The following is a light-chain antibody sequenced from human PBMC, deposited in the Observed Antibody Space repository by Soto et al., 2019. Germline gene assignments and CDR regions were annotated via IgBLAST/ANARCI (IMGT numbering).Light chain of an antibody. J-gene: IGKJ3*01. CDR3: QQYDYRPPT. V-gene: IGKV1-33*01. CDR1: QDISNS. CDR2: AAA. Sequence: DIQMTQSPSSLSASVGDRVTITCQASQDISNSVNWYKQNLGKAPKLLIHAAASLETGVPSTFSVRGSGTDFTFAISSLRPEYSAKYHCQQYDYRPPTFDPATNVYIK.